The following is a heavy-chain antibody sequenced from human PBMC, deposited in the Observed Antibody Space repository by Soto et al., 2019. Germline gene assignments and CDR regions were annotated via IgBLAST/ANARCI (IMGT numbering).Heavy chain of an antibody. J-gene: IGHJ5*01. Sequence: QVQLVESGGGVVQPGRSLRLTCAASGFTFSSNGMHWVRQAPGRGLEWVALVAYDGSKTYYGDSVRGRFNISKDNSENPLYLQMTSLRAEDTAIYYCARSVGGSMYDNSGKYDSWGQGTLVPVSS. CDR2: VAYDGSKT. D-gene: IGHD3-22*01. CDR3: ARSVGGSMYDNSGKYDS. V-gene: IGHV3-30*03. CDR1: GFTFSSNG.